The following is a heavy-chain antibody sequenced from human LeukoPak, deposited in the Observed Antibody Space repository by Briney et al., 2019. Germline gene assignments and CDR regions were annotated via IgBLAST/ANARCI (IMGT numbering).Heavy chain of an antibody. J-gene: IGHJ4*02. D-gene: IGHD1-26*01. V-gene: IGHV1-8*03. CDR1: GYSFTTYD. Sequence: ASVNVSCKASGYSFTTYDINWVRQATGQGLEWMGWMNLKSGYTGYAQKFQGRVTITRDTSTSTVYMELSSLRSEDTAVYYCARVAGSIDYWGQGTLVTVSS. CDR3: ARVAGSIDY. CDR2: MNLKSGYT.